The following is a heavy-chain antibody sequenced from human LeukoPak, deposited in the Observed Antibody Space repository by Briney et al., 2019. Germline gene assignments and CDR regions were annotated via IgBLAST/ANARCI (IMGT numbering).Heavy chain of an antibody. D-gene: IGHD2-2*01. Sequence: PSETLSLTYRVDGASVSSGSYCCSWIRQPPGKGLEWIGYVYYRGSTNYNSSLKSRVTISVDTSKNQFSLKLSSVTAADTAVYDCTSKIRDCDVDFWGQGTLVTVSS. CDR1: GASVSSGSYC. J-gene: IGHJ4*02. CDR2: VYYRGST. V-gene: IGHV4-61*01. CDR3: TSKIRDCDVDF.